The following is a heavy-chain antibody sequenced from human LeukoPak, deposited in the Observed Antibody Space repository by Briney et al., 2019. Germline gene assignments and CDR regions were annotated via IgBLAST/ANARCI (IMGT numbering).Heavy chain of an antibody. CDR3: ASYAPGYSSGWDHSLDY. CDR2: TIPIFGTA. CDR1: GGTFSSYA. Sequence: VAAVKVSCKASGGTFSSYAISWVRQAPGQGLEWMGGTIPIFGTANYAQKLHGRVTITADKSTSTAYMELSSLRSEDTAVYYCASYAPGYSSGWDHSLDYWGQGTLVTVSS. V-gene: IGHV1-69*06. J-gene: IGHJ4*02. D-gene: IGHD6-19*01.